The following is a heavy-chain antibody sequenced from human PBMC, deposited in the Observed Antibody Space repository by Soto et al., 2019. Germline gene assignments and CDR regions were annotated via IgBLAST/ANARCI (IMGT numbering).Heavy chain of an antibody. CDR2: ISSSSSYI. J-gene: IGHJ4*02. Sequence: GGSLRLSCAASGFTFSSYSMNWVRQAPGKGLEWVSSISSSSSYIYYADSVKGRFTISRDNAKNSLYLQMNSLRAEDTAVYYCARNPLDFDWYAFDYWGQGTLVTVSS. D-gene: IGHD3-9*01. V-gene: IGHV3-21*01. CDR1: GFTFSSYS. CDR3: ARNPLDFDWYAFDY.